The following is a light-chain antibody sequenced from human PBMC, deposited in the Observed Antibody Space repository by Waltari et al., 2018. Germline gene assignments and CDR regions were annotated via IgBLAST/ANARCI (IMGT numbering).Light chain of an antibody. Sequence: EIVLTQSPVTLSLSPGQRATLSCRASQSVSTYLAWYQQKPGQAPRLLIYDASTRATGIPDRFSGSGSGTDFSLTISRLESEDFAVYYCQKYGTLPATFGQGTKVEI. V-gene: IGKV3-20*01. CDR2: DAS. CDR1: QSVSTY. J-gene: IGKJ1*01. CDR3: QKYGTLPAT.